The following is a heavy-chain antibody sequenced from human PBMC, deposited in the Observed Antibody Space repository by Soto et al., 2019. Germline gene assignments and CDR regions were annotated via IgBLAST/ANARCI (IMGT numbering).Heavy chain of an antibody. D-gene: IGHD1-1*01. V-gene: IGHV4-59*01. CDR3: ASGYNWNDFDY. Sequence: PSETLSLTXTVSGGSISSYYWSWIRQPPGKGLEWIGYIYYSGSTNYNPSLKSRVTISVDTSKNQFSLKLSSVTAADTAVYYCASGYNWNDFDYWGQGTLVTVSS. CDR1: GGSISSYY. J-gene: IGHJ4*02. CDR2: IYYSGST.